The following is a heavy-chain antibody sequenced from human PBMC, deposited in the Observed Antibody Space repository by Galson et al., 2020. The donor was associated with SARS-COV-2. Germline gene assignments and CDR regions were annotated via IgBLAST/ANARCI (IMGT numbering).Heavy chain of an antibody. CDR3: ATIRRDYDGSGSPISEYYFEY. CDR1: GYTFTTYG. CDR2: ISAYTGNK. Sequence: ASVKVSCKASGYTFTTYGISWVRQAPGQGLEWMGWISAYTGNKNYAQKLQGRVTMTTDTSTSTAYMELRCLRSDDTAVYYCATIRRDYDGSGSPISEYYFEYWDHGNLVTVSP. V-gene: IGHV1-18*04. J-gene: IGHJ4*01. D-gene: IGHD3-10*01.